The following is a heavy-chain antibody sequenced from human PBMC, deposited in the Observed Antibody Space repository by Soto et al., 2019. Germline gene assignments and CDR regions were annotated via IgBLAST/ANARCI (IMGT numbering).Heavy chain of an antibody. CDR1: GYTFTGYY. D-gene: IGHD2-2*02. Sequence: ASVKVSCKASGYTFTGYYMHWVRQAPGQGLEWMGWINPNSGGTNYAQKFQGWVTMTRDTSISTAYMELSRLRSDDTAVYYCAREKYCSSTSCYRWFDLWGQGTLVTVSS. CDR3: AREKYCSSTSCYRWFDL. CDR2: INPNSGGT. J-gene: IGHJ5*02. V-gene: IGHV1-2*04.